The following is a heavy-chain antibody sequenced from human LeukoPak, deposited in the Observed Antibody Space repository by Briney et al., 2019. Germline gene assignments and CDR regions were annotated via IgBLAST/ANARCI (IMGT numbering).Heavy chain of an antibody. Sequence: ASVPVSCKASGYTFTSYGINWVRQPPGQGREWMGWISAYNGDKHYAQKLQGRVTMTTDTTTSTAYMKLRSLRSDDTAVYYCARSSHYVDIAATIPYGIYYFDYWGQGTLVTVSS. CDR1: GYTFTSYG. J-gene: IGHJ4*02. V-gene: IGHV1-18*01. CDR2: ISAYNGDK. CDR3: ARSSHYVDIAATIPYGIYYFDY. D-gene: IGHD5-12*01.